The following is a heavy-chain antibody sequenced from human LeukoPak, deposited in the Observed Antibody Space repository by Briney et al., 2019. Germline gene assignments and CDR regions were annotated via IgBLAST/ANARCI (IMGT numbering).Heavy chain of an antibody. D-gene: IGHD6-19*01. J-gene: IGHJ4*02. CDR2: ISGGGGST. V-gene: IGHV3-23*01. CDR1: GFSLSNYA. Sequence: GGSLRLSCAASGFSLSNYAMTWVRQAPGKGLEWASGISGGGGSTYYADSVKGRFTISRDNSKNTLYLQMNSLRAEDTAVYYCARGYSSGWWGYYFDYWGQGTLVTVSS. CDR3: ARGYSSGWWGYYFDY.